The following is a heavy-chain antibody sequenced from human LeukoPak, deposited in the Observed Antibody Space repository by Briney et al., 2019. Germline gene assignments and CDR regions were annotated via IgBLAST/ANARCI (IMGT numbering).Heavy chain of an antibody. CDR3: ARHGVVGATTGGHYFDY. CDR2: IYPGDSDT. V-gene: IGHV5-51*01. Sequence: GESLKISCKGSGYSFTSYWIGWVRQMPGKGLEWMGIIYPGDSDTRYSPSFQGQVTISADKSINTAYLQWSSLKASDTAMYYCARHGVVGATTGGHYFDYWGQGTLVTVSS. CDR1: GYSFTSYW. J-gene: IGHJ4*02. D-gene: IGHD1-26*01.